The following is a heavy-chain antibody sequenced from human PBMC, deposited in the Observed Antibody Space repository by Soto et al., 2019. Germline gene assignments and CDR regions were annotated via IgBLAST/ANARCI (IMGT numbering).Heavy chain of an antibody. Sequence: EVLLVESGGGLVQPGGSLTLSCAASRFTIGNYWMNWVRQAPGKGLEWVANIKGDGSEKYYVGSVEGRFTISRDNTKNSLDLQMNSLRVEDTAVYCCAAGFPPDFWGQGTLVTVSS. J-gene: IGHJ4*02. V-gene: IGHV3-7*01. D-gene: IGHD3-10*01. CDR1: RFTIGNYW. CDR3: AAGFPPDF. CDR2: IKGDGSEK.